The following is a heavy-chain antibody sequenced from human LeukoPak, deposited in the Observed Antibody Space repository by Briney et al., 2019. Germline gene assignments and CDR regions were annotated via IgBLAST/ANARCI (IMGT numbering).Heavy chain of an antibody. D-gene: IGHD1-20*01. V-gene: IGHV3-21*04. CDR1: GFTFSSYS. CDR3: AKDRLTGTPYYFDY. J-gene: IGHJ4*02. CDR2: ISSSSSYI. Sequence: GGSLRLSCAASGFTFSSYSMNWVRQAPGKGLEWVSSISSSSSYIYYADSVKGRFTISRDNAKNSLYLQMDSLRAEDTAFYYCAKDRLTGTPYYFDYWGQGTLVTVSS.